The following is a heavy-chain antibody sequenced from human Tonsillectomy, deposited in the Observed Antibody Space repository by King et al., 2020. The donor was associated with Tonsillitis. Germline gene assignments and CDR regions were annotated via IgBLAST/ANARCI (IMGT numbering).Heavy chain of an antibody. CDR2: IYYSGST. J-gene: IGHJ5*02. CDR3: ARDLKTLTPYCSGAGCYGAWWFDP. CDR1: GDSISSGGYS. Sequence: VQLQESGPGLVKPSQTLSLTCAVSGDSISSGGYSWSWIRQPPGKGLEWIGFIYYSGSTYYNPSLKSRVTISVDTSKNQFSLKLTSVTAADTAVYYCARDLKTLTPYCSGAGCYGAWWFDPWGQGTLVTVSS. V-gene: IGHV4-30-4*07. D-gene: IGHD2-15*01.